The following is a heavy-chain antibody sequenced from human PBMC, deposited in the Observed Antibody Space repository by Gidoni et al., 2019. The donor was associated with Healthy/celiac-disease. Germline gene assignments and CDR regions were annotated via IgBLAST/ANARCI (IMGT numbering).Heavy chain of an antibody. Sequence: LQLQESGPGLVKPAETLSLTCTLSGGSLSSSSYYWRWIRQPPGKGLEWIGSIYYSGSTYYNPSLKSRVTISVDTSKNQFALKLSSVTAADTGVYYCARIAAAGVYYFDYWGQGTLVTVSS. CDR1: GGSLSSSSYY. D-gene: IGHD6-13*01. J-gene: IGHJ4*02. V-gene: IGHV4-39*01. CDR3: ARIAAAGVYYFDY. CDR2: IYYSGST.